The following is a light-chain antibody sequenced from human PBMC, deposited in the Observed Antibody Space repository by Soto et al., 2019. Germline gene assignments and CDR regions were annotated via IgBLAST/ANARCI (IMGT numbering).Light chain of an antibody. CDR2: GAS. Sequence: EIILTQSPDTLSLSPGARATLSCRASQTVSSNYLAWCQQRPGQAPRLLTYGASTRAAGIPDRFSGSGAGTEFTLTISSLQSEDFAVYYCHQYNNWRTFGQGTRLEIK. CDR3: HQYNNWRT. V-gene: IGKV3D-15*01. CDR1: QTVSSN. J-gene: IGKJ5*01.